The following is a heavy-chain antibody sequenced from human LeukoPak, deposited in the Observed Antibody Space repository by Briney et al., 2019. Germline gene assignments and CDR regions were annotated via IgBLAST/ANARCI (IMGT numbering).Heavy chain of an antibody. CDR1: GGSISSSSHY. V-gene: IGHV4-39*07. CDR2: IYYSGST. Sequence: SETLSLTCTVSGGSISSSSHYWGWIRQPPGKGLEWIGSIYYSGSTYYNPSLKSRVTISVDTSKNQFSLKLSSVTAADTAVYYCARTYYYDSSGYRGGQGTLVTVSS. CDR3: ARTYYYDSSGYR. D-gene: IGHD3-22*01. J-gene: IGHJ4*02.